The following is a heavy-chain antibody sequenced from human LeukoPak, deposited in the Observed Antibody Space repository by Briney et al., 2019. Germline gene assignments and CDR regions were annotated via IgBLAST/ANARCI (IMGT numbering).Heavy chain of an antibody. J-gene: IGHJ6*03. CDR2: IYTSGST. Sequence: PSETLSLTCTVSGGSISSGSYYWSWIRQPAGKGLEWIGRIYTSGSTNYNPPLKSRVIISVDTSKNQFSLKLSSVTAADTAVYYCARDWVGVSSVGPSYYYYMDVWGKGTTVTVSS. V-gene: IGHV4-61*02. CDR1: GGSISSGSYY. D-gene: IGHD2-8*02. CDR3: ARDWVGVSSVGPSYYYYMDV.